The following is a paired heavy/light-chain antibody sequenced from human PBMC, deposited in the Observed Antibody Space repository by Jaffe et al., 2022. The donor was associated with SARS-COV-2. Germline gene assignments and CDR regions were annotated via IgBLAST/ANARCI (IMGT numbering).Light chain of an antibody. V-gene: IGKV2-28*01. CDR2: LGS. J-gene: IGKJ1*01. CDR1: QSLLHSNGYNY. Sequence: DIVMTQSPLSLPVTPGEPASISCRSSQSLLHSNGYNYLDWYLQKPGQSPQLLIYLGSNRASGVPDRFSGSGSGTDFTLKISRVEAEDVGVYYCMQALQTPLGFGQGTKVEIK. CDR3: MQALQTPLG.
Heavy chain of an antibody. Sequence: QVQLVESGGGVVQPGRSLRLSCAASGFTFSSYAMHWVRQAPGKGLEWVAVISYDGSNKYYADSVKGRFTISRDNSKNTLYLQMNSLRAEDTAVYYCATGITGTTSRYYYYYGMDVWGQGTTVTVSS. CDR1: GFTFSSYA. V-gene: IGHV3-30-3*01. D-gene: IGHD1-7*01. CDR3: ATGITGTTSRYYYYYGMDV. J-gene: IGHJ6*02. CDR2: ISYDGSNK.